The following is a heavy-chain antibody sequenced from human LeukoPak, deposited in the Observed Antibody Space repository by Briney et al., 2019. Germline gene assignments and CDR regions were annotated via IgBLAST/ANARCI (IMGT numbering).Heavy chain of an antibody. CDR1: GGTFSSYA. CDR2: IIPILGIA. V-gene: IGHV1-69*04. D-gene: IGHD6-13*01. J-gene: IGHJ4*02. CDR3: ARDPSSSWYPY. Sequence: SVKVSCEASGGTFSSYAISWVRQAPGQGLEWMGRIIPILGIANYAQKFQGRVTITADKSTSTAYMELSSLRSEDTAVYYCARDPSSSWYPYWGQGTLVTVSS.